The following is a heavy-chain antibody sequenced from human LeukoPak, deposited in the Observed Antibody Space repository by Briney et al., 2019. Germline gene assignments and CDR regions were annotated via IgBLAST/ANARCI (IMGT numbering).Heavy chain of an antibody. CDR3: AKARIAVAGFNWFDP. J-gene: IGHJ5*02. V-gene: IGHV3-30*04. D-gene: IGHD6-19*01. CDR2: ISYDGSNK. CDR1: GFTFRSYA. Sequence: QPGRSLRLSCAASGFTFRSYAMHWVRQAPGKGLEWVAVISYDGSNKYYADSVKGRFTISRDNSKNTLYLQMNSLRAEDTAVYYCAKARIAVAGFNWFDPWGQGTLVTVSS.